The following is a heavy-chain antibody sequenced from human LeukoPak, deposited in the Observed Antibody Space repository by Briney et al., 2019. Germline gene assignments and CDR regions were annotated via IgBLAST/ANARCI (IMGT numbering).Heavy chain of an antibody. V-gene: IGHV3-7*01. CDR3: ARGPNYGDRVNYFDY. CDR1: GFIFRNHW. J-gene: IGHJ4*02. Sequence: GGSLRLSCAASGFIFRNHWMSWVRQVPGRGLERVAHINPGGNENHYVDSVEGRFTLSRDDSKNSLYLQMNSLRVDDSAVYYCARGPNYGDRVNYFDYWGQGTLVTVSS. D-gene: IGHD4-17*01. CDR2: INPGGNEN.